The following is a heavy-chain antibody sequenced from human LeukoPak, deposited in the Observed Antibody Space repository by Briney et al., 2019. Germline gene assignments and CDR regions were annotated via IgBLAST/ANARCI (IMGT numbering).Heavy chain of an antibody. V-gene: IGHV1-46*01. CDR2: IYPRDGST. CDR1: GYSFTSNY. Sequence: ASVKVSCKASGYSFTSNYIHWVRQAPGQGLEWMGMIYPRDGSTSYAQKFQGRVTVTRDASTSTVHMELSGLRSEDTAVYYCARDQEGFDYWGQGTLVTVSS. J-gene: IGHJ4*02. CDR3: ARDQEGFDY.